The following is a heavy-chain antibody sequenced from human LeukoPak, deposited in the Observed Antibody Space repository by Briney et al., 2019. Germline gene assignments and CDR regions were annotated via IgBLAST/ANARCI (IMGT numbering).Heavy chain of an antibody. D-gene: IGHD2-21*02. CDR2: IYPGDSDT. Sequence: GESLKIPCKGSGYSLTNYWIGWVRQMPGKGLEWMGIIYPGDSDTRYSPSFQGQVTISADKSINTAYLQWSSLKTSDTAIYYCARSWVTGYGTVLDYWGQGTLVTVSS. V-gene: IGHV5-51*01. CDR3: ARSWVTGYGTVLDY. CDR1: GYSLTNYW. J-gene: IGHJ4*02.